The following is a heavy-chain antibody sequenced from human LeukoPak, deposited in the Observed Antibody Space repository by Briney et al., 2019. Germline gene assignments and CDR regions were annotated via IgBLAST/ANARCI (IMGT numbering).Heavy chain of an antibody. CDR2: ISYDGSNK. J-gene: IGHJ6*02. CDR1: GCTFSSYA. Sequence: GGSLRLSCAASGCTFSSYAMHWVRQAPGKGLEWVAVISYDGSNKYYADSVKGRFTISRDNSKNTLYLQMNSLRAEDTAVYYCARGPYYDILTGSPLYYGMDVWGQGTTVTVSS. V-gene: IGHV3-30-3*01. CDR3: ARGPYYDILTGSPLYYGMDV. D-gene: IGHD3-9*01.